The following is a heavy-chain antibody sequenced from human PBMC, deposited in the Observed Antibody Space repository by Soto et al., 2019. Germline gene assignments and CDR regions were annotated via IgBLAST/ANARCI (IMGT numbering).Heavy chain of an antibody. CDR1: GFTFSSYG. V-gene: IGHV3-33*01. J-gene: IGHJ6*02. CDR2: IWYDGSNK. D-gene: IGHD3-10*01. CDR3: ARDGYGSGSYYYAYYYYGMDV. Sequence: GGSLRLSCAASGFTFSSYGMHWVRQAPGKGLEWVAVIWYDGSNKYYADSVKGRFTISRDNSKNTLYLQMNSLRAEDTAVYYCARDGYGSGSYYYAYYYYGMDVWGQGTTVTVSS.